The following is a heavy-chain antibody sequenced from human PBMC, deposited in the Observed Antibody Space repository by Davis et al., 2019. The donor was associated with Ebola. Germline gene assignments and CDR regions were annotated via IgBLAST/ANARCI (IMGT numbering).Heavy chain of an antibody. D-gene: IGHD2-21*02. Sequence: GESLKISCAASGFTFSSYAMSWVRQAPGKGLEWVSAISGSGGSTYYADSVKGRFTISRDNSKNTLYLQMNSLRAEDTAVYYCALVTRHFDYWGQGTLVTVSS. V-gene: IGHV3-23*01. CDR2: ISGSGGST. J-gene: IGHJ4*02. CDR1: GFTFSSYA. CDR3: ALVTRHFDY.